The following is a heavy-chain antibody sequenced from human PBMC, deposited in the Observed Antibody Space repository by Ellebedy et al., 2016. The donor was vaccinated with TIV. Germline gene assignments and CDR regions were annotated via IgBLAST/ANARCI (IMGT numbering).Heavy chain of an antibody. J-gene: IGHJ4*02. Sequence: GESLKISCVVSGFTFSSYWMTWVRQAPGTGLEWVANIKHDGSEKFYVDSVKGRFIISRDNAHNSLYVQMKRLRAEDTAVYYCATGGVGSSSWNGPFDYWGQGIPVTVSS. D-gene: IGHD6-13*01. CDR3: ATGGVGSSSWNGPFDY. CDR1: GFTFSSYW. V-gene: IGHV3-7*01. CDR2: IKHDGSEK.